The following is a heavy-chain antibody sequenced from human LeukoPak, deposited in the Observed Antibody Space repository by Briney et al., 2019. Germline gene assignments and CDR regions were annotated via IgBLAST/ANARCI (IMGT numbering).Heavy chain of an antibody. V-gene: IGHV4-34*01. J-gene: IGHJ5*02. CDR2: INHSGRT. CDR3: AGTTVRGNWFDP. Sequence: SETLSLTCALYGGSFSSYYCGWVRQSPGKWLVWIGEINHSGRTNYNPSLKSRVTISVDTSKNQFSLKLSSVTAADTAVYYCAGTTVRGNWFDPWGQGTLVTVSS. CDR1: GGSFSSYY. D-gene: IGHD4-17*01.